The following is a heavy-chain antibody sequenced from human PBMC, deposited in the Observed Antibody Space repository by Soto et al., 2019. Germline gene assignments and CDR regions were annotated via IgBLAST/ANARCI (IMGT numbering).Heavy chain of an antibody. V-gene: IGHV4-31*03. J-gene: IGHJ6*02. Sequence: SETLSLTCTVSGGPITTGGHFWSWIRRSPGKGLEWIGYINYSGTTHYNPSLKSRVTISVDTSKNQFSLKLSSVTAADTAVYYCARHNLVVVAATPVNPYYYYYGMDVWGQGTTVTVSS. D-gene: IGHD2-15*01. CDR2: INYSGTT. CDR1: GGPITTGGHF. CDR3: ARHNLVVVAATPVNPYYYYYGMDV.